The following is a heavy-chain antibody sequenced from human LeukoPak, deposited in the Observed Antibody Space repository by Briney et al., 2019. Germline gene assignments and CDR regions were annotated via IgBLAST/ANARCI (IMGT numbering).Heavy chain of an antibody. V-gene: IGHV3-7*03. D-gene: IGHD6-13*01. J-gene: IGHJ4*02. CDR3: ARASWYYY. CDR1: GFTFSSYW. CDR2: IKQDGSEK. Sequence: TGGSLRLSCAGSGFTFSSYWMSWVRQAPGKGLEWVANIKQDGSEKYYVDSVKGRFTISRDNAKNSLFLQMNSLRAEDTAVYYCARASWYYYWGQGTLVTVSS.